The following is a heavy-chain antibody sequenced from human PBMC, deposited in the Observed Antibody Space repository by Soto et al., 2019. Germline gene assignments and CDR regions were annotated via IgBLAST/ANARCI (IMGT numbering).Heavy chain of an antibody. J-gene: IGHJ1*01. Sequence: SETLSLTCAVYGGSFSGYYWSWIRQPPGKGLEWIGEINHSGSTNYNPSLKSRVTISVDTSKNQFSLKLSSVTAADTAVYYCARTGAAAGTLGSHFQHWGQGTLVTVSS. CDR2: INHSGST. CDR3: ARTGAAAGTLGSHFQH. D-gene: IGHD6-13*01. CDR1: GGSFSGYY. V-gene: IGHV4-34*01.